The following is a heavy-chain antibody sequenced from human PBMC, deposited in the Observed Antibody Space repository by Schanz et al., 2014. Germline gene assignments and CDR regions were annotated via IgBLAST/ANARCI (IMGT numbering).Heavy chain of an antibody. V-gene: IGHV1-69*08. CDR3: ARDRLECGAECYSVEVFES. CDR2: IIPVLNIA. CDR1: GGTFSSYT. Sequence: QVQLVQSGAEVKKPGSSVKVSCKLSGGTFSSYTISWMRQAPGQGLEWMGKIIPVLNIATYAQRFQGRVSITADTSTTTAYMELSGLRSEDTAVYYCARDRLECGAECYSVEVFESWGQGTLVIVSS. D-gene: IGHD2-21*01. J-gene: IGHJ4*02.